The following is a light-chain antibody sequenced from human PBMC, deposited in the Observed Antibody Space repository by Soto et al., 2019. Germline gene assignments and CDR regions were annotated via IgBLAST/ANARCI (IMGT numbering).Light chain of an antibody. CDR3: QSYDTSLSVV. CDR2: GNI. J-gene: IGLJ2*01. Sequence: QSVLTQPPSVSGAPGQRVTISCTGSSSNIGAGYDVHWYQQLPGTAPKLLIYGNINRPSGVPDRFSGSKSGTSASLAITGLQAEDEADYYCQSYDTSLSVVFGRGTQLTVL. CDR1: SSNIGAGYD. V-gene: IGLV1-40*01.